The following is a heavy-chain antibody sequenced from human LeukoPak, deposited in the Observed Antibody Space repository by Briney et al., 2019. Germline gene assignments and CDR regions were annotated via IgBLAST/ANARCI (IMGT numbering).Heavy chain of an antibody. J-gene: IGHJ4*02. CDR2: IIPIFGTA. Sequence: SVKVSCKASGGTFSSYAISWVRQAPGQGLEWMGGIIPIFGTANYAQKFQGRVTITADESTSTAYMELSSLRSEDAAVYYCARGPATVVTPYYFDYWGQGTLVTVSS. CDR3: ARGPATVVTPYYFDY. V-gene: IGHV1-69*13. D-gene: IGHD4-23*01. CDR1: GGTFSSYA.